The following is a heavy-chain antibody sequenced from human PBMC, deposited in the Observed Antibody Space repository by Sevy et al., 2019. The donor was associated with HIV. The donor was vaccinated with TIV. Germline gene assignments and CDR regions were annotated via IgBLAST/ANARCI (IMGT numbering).Heavy chain of an antibody. CDR2: ISYDGSNK. CDR3: ARALIVVVVDAFDI. D-gene: IGHD3-22*01. J-gene: IGHJ3*02. Sequence: GGSLRLSCTASGFTLSSYAMHWVRQAPGKGLEWVAVISYDGSNKYYADSVKGRFTISRDNSKNTLYLQMNSLRAEDTAVYYCARALIVVVVDAFDIWGQGTMVTVSS. CDR1: GFTLSSYA. V-gene: IGHV3-30*04.